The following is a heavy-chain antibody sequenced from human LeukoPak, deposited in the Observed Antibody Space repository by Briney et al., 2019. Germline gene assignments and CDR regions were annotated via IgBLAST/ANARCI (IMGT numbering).Heavy chain of an antibody. J-gene: IGHJ4*02. CDR2: ISWNSGSI. CDR1: GFTFDDYA. CDR3: AKDMGSTVTTIFAY. V-gene: IGHV3-9*01. D-gene: IGHD4-17*01. Sequence: GRSLRLSCAASGFTFDDYAMHWVRQAPGKGLEWVSGISWNSGSIGYADSVKGRFTISRDNAKNSLYLQMNSLRAEDTALYYCAKDMGSTVTTIFAYWGQGTLVTVSS.